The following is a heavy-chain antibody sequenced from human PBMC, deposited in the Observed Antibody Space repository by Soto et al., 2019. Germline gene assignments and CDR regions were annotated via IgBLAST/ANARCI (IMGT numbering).Heavy chain of an antibody. D-gene: IGHD3-3*01. Sequence: SETLSLTCAVSGGSIGSSSYYWGWIRQPPGKGLEWIGSFYYSESTYYNPSLKSRVTISVDTSKNQFSLKLSSVTAADTAVYYCVTITIFGVVPNYFDYWGQGTLVTVS. V-gene: IGHV4-39*01. CDR2: FYYSEST. CDR3: VTITIFGVVPNYFDY. CDR1: GGSIGSSSYY. J-gene: IGHJ4*02.